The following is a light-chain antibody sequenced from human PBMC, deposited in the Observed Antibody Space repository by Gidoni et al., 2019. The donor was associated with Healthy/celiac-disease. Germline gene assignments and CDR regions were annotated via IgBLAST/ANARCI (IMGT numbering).Light chain of an antibody. Sequence: ILMTQSPATLSVSPGERATLSCRASQSVSSNLAWYQQKPGQAPRLLIYGASTRATGIPARFSGSGSGTEFTLTISSLQSEDFAVYYCQQYNNWALTFGGGTKVEIK. V-gene: IGKV3D-15*01. CDR3: QQYNNWALT. J-gene: IGKJ4*01. CDR1: QSVSSN. CDR2: GAS.